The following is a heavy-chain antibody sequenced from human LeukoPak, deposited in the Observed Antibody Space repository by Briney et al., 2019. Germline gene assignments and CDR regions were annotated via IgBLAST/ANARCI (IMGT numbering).Heavy chain of an antibody. CDR2: IYTSGST. CDR3: ARSYYYGSSGYYYGSDY. Sequence: SETLSLTCTVSGGSISSGSYYWSWIRQPAGKGLEWIGRIYTSGSTNYNPSLKSRVNISVDTSKNQFSLKLSSVTAADTAVYYCARSYYYGSSGYYYGSDYWGQGTLVTVSS. J-gene: IGHJ4*02. CDR1: GGSISSGSYY. V-gene: IGHV4-61*02. D-gene: IGHD3-22*01.